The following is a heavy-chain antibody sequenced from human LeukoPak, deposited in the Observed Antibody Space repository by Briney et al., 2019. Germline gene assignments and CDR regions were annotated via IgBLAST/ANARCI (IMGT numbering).Heavy chain of an antibody. CDR1: GFSFDDYA. CDR3: AKGAFDYGDY. J-gene: IGHJ4*02. CDR2: ISGDGGST. Sequence: GGSLRLSCAASGFSFDDYAMHWVRQAPGKGLEWVSLISGDGGSTYYTDSVKGRFTISRDNSKNSLYLQMNSLRTEDTALYYCAKGAFDYGDYWGQRTLVTVSS. V-gene: IGHV3-43*02. D-gene: IGHD3-16*01.